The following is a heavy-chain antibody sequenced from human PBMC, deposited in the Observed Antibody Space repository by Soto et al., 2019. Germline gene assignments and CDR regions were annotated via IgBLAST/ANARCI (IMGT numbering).Heavy chain of an antibody. CDR1: GFTVSSNY. CDR3: ARPYSGSYSDAFDI. CDR2: IYSGGST. Sequence: QTGGSLRLSCAASGFTVSSNYMSWVRQAPGKGLEWVSVIYSGGSTYYADSVKGRFTISRDNSKNTLYLQMNSLRAEDTAVYYCARPYSGSYSDAFDIWGQGTMVTVSS. V-gene: IGHV3-53*01. J-gene: IGHJ3*02. D-gene: IGHD1-26*01.